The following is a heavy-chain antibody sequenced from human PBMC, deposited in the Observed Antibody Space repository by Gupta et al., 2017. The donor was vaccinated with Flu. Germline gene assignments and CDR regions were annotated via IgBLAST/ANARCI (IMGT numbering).Heavy chain of an antibody. Sequence: DVQLVESGGDLVQPGGSLRVSCTVSGLTYNRDWMTWVRQAPGKGLEWVANIKEDGTVKNYVDSVKGRFTISRDNARNSLYLQMNSLGVEDTAVYYCARDGGWLKFDYWGAGSLVTVSS. J-gene: IGHJ4*02. CDR2: IKEDGTVK. CDR3: ARDGGWLKFDY. D-gene: IGHD6-19*01. CDR1: GLTYNRDW. V-gene: IGHV3-7*01.